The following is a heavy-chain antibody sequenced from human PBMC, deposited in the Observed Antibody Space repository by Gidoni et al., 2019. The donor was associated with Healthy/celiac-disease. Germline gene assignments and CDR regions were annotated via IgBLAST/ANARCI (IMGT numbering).Heavy chain of an antibody. CDR3: ARGGRGSFDY. D-gene: IGHD1-26*01. J-gene: IGHJ4*02. V-gene: IGHV4-39*01. Sequence: LSLKSRVTISVDTSKNQFSLKLSSVTAADTAVYYCARGGRGSFDYWGQGTLVTVSS.